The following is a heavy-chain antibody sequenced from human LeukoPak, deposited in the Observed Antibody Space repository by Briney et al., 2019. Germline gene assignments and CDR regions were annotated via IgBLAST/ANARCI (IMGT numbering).Heavy chain of an antibody. CDR1: GFAFSVYA. D-gene: IGHD6-19*01. CDR3: AKPISGGLAVTADWFHP. V-gene: IGHV3-23*01. J-gene: IGHJ5*01. CDR2: INANSGTT. Sequence: GGSLRLSCAASGFAFSVYAMSWLRQPPGKGLEWVSTINANSGTTSYAASVRGRFSISRDNSKNTLYLQLNTMRADDTATYYCAKPISGGLAVTADWFHPWGQGTLVVVSS.